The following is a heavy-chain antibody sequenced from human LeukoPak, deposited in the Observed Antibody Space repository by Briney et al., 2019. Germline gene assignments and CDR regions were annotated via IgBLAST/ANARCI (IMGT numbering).Heavy chain of an antibody. V-gene: IGHV3-23*01. CDR3: AKGSSDWRNYYYFDY. CDR2: ISDGGTST. D-gene: IGHD6-19*01. J-gene: IGHJ4*02. CDR1: GFTFGNYA. Sequence: GGPLRLSCAASGFTFGNYAVAWVRQAPGKGLTWISAISDGGTSTQYADSVKGRFTIFRDNSQNTLYLQMNSLRVDDTAVYYCAKGSSDWRNYYYFDYWGQGALVTVSS.